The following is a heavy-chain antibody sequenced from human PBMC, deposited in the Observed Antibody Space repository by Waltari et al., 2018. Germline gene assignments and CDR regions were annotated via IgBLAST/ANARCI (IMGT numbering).Heavy chain of an antibody. CDR1: GGSTRTYS. D-gene: IGHD1-26*01. V-gene: IGHV4-59*01. J-gene: IGHJ6*03. CDR3: ARADTSTSYFYYYMDV. CDR2: IHYSGSS. Sequence: QVQLQESGPGLVKPSETLSLPCTVSGGSTRTYSWSWVRQSPGKGLEWIGYIHYSGSSVYNPSLRSRVAISLDTPNNQFSLRLRSVTAADAAIYYCARADTSTSYFYYYMDVWGKGTTVTVSS.